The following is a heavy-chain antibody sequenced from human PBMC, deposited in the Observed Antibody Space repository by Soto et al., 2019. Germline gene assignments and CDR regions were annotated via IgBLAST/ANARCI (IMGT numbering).Heavy chain of an antibody. Sequence: PSETLSLTCTVSGGSISSYYWSWIRQPAGKGLEWIGRIYTSGCTNYNPSLKSRVTMSVDTSKNQFSLNLSSVTAAADTAVYYCARDRITLANDAFDIWGQGTMVTVSS. CDR3: ARDRITLANDAFDI. CDR1: GGSISSYY. V-gene: IGHV4-4*07. J-gene: IGHJ3*02. CDR2: IYTSGCT. D-gene: IGHD3-10*01.